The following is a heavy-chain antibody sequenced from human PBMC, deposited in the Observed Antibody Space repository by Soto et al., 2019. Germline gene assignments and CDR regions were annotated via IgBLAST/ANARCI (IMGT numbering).Heavy chain of an antibody. Sequence: ASVKVSCKASGYTFTSYYMHWVRQAPGQGLEWMGIINPSGGSTSYAQKFQGRVTMTRDTSTSTVYMELSSLRSEDTAVYYCARAILGDYYYDSSRNWFDPWGQGTLVTVSS. J-gene: IGHJ5*02. CDR2: INPSGGST. CDR1: GYTFTSYY. D-gene: IGHD3-22*01. CDR3: ARAILGDYYYDSSRNWFDP. V-gene: IGHV1-46*01.